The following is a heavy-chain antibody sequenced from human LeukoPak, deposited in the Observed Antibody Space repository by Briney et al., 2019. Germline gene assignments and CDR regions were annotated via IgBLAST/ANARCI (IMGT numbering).Heavy chain of an antibody. Sequence: GGSLRLSCAASGFTFSGSAMHWVRQASGKGLGWVGRIRSKANSYATAYAASVKGRFTISRDDSENTAYLQMNSLKTEDTAVYYCTRHYDILTGYYGGAFDIWGQGTMVTVSS. CDR1: GFTFSGSA. CDR2: IRSKANSYAT. J-gene: IGHJ3*02. D-gene: IGHD3-9*01. CDR3: TRHYDILTGYYGGAFDI. V-gene: IGHV3-73*01.